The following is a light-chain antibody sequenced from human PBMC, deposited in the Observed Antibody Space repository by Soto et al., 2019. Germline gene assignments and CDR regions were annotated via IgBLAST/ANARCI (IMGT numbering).Light chain of an antibody. J-gene: IGKJ4*01. CDR2: GTS. CDR3: QQFSSSPPGVT. Sequence: EIVLTQSPDTLSLSPGESATLSCRASRSVSSKYLAWYQQKPGQAPRLLVAGTSSRDTGIPDRFSGSGSGTDFTLTISGLDPEDFAVYYCQQFSSSPPGVTFGGGT. CDR1: RSVSSKY. V-gene: IGKV3-20*01.